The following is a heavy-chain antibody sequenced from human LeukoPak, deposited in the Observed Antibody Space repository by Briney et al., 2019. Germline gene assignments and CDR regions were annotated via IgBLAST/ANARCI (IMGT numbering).Heavy chain of an antibody. D-gene: IGHD3-3*01. CDR3: AREGGFYRPLDY. Sequence: SETLSLTCAVSGGSVTSTNWWTGVRQPPGKGLEWIGEVHLDGRTNYNPSLTGRLTMSVDLYENHISLKMTSVTAADTDVYDCAREGGFYRPLDYSGQGMLVTVSS. CDR2: VHLDGRT. J-gene: IGHJ4*02. CDR1: GGSVTSTNW. V-gene: IGHV4-4*02.